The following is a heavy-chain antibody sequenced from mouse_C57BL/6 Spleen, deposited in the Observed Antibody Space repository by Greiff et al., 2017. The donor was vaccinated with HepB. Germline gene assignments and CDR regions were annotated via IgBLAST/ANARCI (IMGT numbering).Heavy chain of an antibody. Sequence: QVQLQQPGAELVRPGTSVKLSCKASGYTFTSYWMHWVKQRPGQGLEWIGVIDPSDSYTNYNQKFKGKATLTVDTSSSTAYMQLSSLTSEDSAVYYCARRGNGWYFDVWGTGTTVTVSS. D-gene: IGHD2-1*01. J-gene: IGHJ1*03. CDR2: IDPSDSYT. CDR3: ARRGNGWYFDV. CDR1: GYTFTSYW. V-gene: IGHV1-59*01.